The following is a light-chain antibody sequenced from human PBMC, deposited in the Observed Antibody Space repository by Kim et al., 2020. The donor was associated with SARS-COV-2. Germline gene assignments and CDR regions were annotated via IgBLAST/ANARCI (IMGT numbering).Light chain of an antibody. CDR3: QQYHSYSYS. V-gene: IGKV1-5*01. CDR1: QSIDNW. CDR2: DAS. Sequence: SASVGDRVTFTGRASQSIDNWLAWYQQKPGKAPKFLIYDASSLETGVPSRFSGSGSGTQFTLTISSLQPDDFATYYCQQYHSYSYSFGQGTKLEI. J-gene: IGKJ2*01.